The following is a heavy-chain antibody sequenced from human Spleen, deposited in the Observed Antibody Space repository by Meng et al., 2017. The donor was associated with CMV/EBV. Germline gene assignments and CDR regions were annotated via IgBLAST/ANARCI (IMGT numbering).Heavy chain of an antibody. J-gene: IGHJ3*02. Sequence: ASVKVSCKASGYTFTSYGISWVRQAPGQGLEWMGWISAYNGNTNYAQKLQGRVTMTTDTSTSTAYMELRSLRSDDTAVYYCARDWKTYWGGYCSSTSCPSAFDIWGQGTMVTVSS. CDR1: GYTFTSYG. D-gene: IGHD2-2*01. V-gene: IGHV1-18*01. CDR2: ISAYNGNT. CDR3: ARDWKTYWGGYCSSTSCPSAFDI.